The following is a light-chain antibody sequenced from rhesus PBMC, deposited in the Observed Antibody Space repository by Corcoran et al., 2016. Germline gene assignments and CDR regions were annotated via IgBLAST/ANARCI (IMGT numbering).Light chain of an antibody. CDR2: AAS. J-gene: IGKJ4*01. CDR3: QQHYSLPLT. CDR1: QTISTY. Sequence: DIQMTQSPSSLSASVGDRVTITCRASQTISTYLAWYQQKPGKVPKLLIFAASPLQSGVPSRFSGSGAGTDFTLTISSLQPEDFATYYCQQHYSLPLTFGGGTSVELK. V-gene: IGKV1-44*03.